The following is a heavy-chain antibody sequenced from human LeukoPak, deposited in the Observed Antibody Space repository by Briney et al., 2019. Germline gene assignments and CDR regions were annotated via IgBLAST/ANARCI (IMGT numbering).Heavy chain of an antibody. J-gene: IGHJ4*02. V-gene: IGHV3-48*03. CDR2: ISSSGSII. CDR3: ARDGESGYDYPRYFDY. Sequence: TGGSLRLSCAASGFTFSSYEMNWVRQAPEKGLEWVSSISSSGSIIHYADPVKGRFTISRDNAKNSLYLQMNSLRAEDTAVYYCARDGESGYDYPRYFDYWGQGTLVTVSS. D-gene: IGHD5-12*01. CDR1: GFTFSSYE.